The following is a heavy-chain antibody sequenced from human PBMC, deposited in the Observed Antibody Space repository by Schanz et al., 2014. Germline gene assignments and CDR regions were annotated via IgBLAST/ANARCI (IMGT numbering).Heavy chain of an antibody. D-gene: IGHD3-9*01. CDR2: ISVYNHNK. Sequence: QLQLVQSGPEVKKPGATVKVSCKASGYIFINSGISWVRQAPGQGLEWMGWISVYNHNKEYDQKLQGRVTMTTDTSTSTAYMELRSLRSDDTAVYYCARDAADFYDILTEEDYWGQGTLVTVSS. CDR1: GYIFINSG. J-gene: IGHJ4*02. CDR3: ARDAADFYDILTEEDY. V-gene: IGHV1-18*01.